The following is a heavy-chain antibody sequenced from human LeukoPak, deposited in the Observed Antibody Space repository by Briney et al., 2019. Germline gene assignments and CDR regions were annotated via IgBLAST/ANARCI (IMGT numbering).Heavy chain of an antibody. CDR3: ARGPTRRLTYYYDSSGQGRVDY. CDR1: GFTFSSYA. J-gene: IGHJ4*02. CDR2: ISSSSSYI. Sequence: GGSLRLSCAASGFTFSSYAMSWVRQAPGKGLEWVSSISSSSSYIYYADSVKGRFTISRDNAKNSLYLQMNSLRAEDTAVYYCARGPTRRLTYYYDSSGQGRVDYWGQGTLVTVSS. V-gene: IGHV3-21*01. D-gene: IGHD3-22*01.